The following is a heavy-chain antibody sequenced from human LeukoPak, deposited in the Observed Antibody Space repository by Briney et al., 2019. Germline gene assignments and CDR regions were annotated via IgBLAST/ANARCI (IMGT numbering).Heavy chain of an antibody. CDR2: IYYSGST. Sequence: SETLSLTCTVSGGSISSSSYYWGWVRQPPGKGLEWLGSIYYSGSTYSNPSLKSRVTISVDTSKNQFSLKLSSVTAADTAVYYCARQSDYYDSSGQFDWGQGTLVTVSS. CDR1: GGSISSSSYY. V-gene: IGHV4-39*01. J-gene: IGHJ4*02. CDR3: ARQSDYYDSSGQFD. D-gene: IGHD3-22*01.